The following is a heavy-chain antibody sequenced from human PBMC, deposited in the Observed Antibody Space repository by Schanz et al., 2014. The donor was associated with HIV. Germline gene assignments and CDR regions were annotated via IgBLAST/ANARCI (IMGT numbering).Heavy chain of an antibody. Sequence: QVQLVQSGAEVVKPGASVRVSCKTSGYTFTGYYLHWVRQAPGQGPEWMGWINPNSGGANYAQKFQGRVTMTRDTSISTAYMELSSLTSDDTAVYYCAREPNYSGFDSWGHGTLVTVSS. CDR1: GYTFTGYY. D-gene: IGHD5-12*01. CDR2: INPNSGGA. CDR3: AREPNYSGFDS. J-gene: IGHJ5*01. V-gene: IGHV1-2*02.